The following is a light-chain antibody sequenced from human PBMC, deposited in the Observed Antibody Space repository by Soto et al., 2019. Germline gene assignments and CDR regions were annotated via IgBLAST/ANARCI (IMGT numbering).Light chain of an antibody. V-gene: IGLV2-14*01. CDR3: SSYTTSNTRQIV. Sequence: QSALTQPASVSGSPGQSITISCTGTSSDVGGYNYVSWYQQHPGKAPKFMIYDVSNRPSGVSNRFSGSKSGNTASLTISGLRAEDEADYYYSSYTTSNTRQIVFGTGTKVTVL. CDR1: SSDVGGYNY. CDR2: DVS. J-gene: IGLJ1*01.